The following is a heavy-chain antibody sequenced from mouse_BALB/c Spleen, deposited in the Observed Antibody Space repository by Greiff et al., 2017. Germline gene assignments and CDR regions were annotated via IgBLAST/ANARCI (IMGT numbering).Heavy chain of an antibody. CDR1: GYSITSDYA. V-gene: IGHV3-2*02. Sequence: EVKLEESGPGLVKPSQSLSLTCTVTGYSITSDYAWTWIRQFPGNKLEWMGYISYSGSTSYNPSLKSRISITRDTSKNQFFLQLNSVTTEDTATYYCASTVVAKGYAMDYWGQGTSVTVSS. D-gene: IGHD1-1*01. CDR3: ASTVVAKGYAMDY. CDR2: ISYSGST. J-gene: IGHJ4*01.